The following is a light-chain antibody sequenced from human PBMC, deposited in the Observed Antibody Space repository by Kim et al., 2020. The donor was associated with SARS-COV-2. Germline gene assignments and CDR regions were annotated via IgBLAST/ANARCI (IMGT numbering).Light chain of an antibody. Sequence: VSPGERAPLSCRASQSVSSNLAWYQQKPGQAPRLLIYAASTRATGIPARFSGSGSGTEFTLSISSLQSEDFAIYYCQQYNDWPPYTFGQGTKLEI. J-gene: IGKJ2*01. CDR3: QQYNDWPPYT. CDR1: QSVSSN. CDR2: AAS. V-gene: IGKV3-15*01.